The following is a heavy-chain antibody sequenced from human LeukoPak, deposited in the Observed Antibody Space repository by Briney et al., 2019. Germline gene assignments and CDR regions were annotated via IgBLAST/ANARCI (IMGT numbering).Heavy chain of an antibody. CDR2: ISGSGGSI. CDR3: ARDYYGSGSYPWFDP. V-gene: IGHV3-23*01. Sequence: GGSLRLSCAASGFTFSSYAMSWVRQAPGKGLEWVSAISGSGGSIYYADSVKGRFTISRDNAKNSLYLQMNSLRAEDTAVYYCARDYYGSGSYPWFDPWGQGTLVTVSS. D-gene: IGHD3-10*01. J-gene: IGHJ5*02. CDR1: GFTFSSYA.